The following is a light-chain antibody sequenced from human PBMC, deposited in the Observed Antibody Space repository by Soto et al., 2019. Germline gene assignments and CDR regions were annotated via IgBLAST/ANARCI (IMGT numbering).Light chain of an antibody. CDR3: MQGTHWPIT. J-gene: IGKJ5*01. Sequence: VLTQSPLSRPATPGGPSSISCTSSQRLVHSDGIAYFSWFQQRPGRSPRRLIYKVSNRDSGVPARFSGSGSGTDFALKISRVEAEDVGVYYCMQGTHWPITFGQGTRLEIK. CDR2: KVS. CDR1: QRLVHSDGIAY. V-gene: IGKV2-30*02.